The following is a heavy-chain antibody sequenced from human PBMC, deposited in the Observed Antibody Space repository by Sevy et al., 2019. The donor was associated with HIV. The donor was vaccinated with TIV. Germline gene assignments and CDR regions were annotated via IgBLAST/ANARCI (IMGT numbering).Heavy chain of an antibody. CDR2: ISYDGSNK. J-gene: IGHJ3*02. CDR1: GFTFSSYG. V-gene: IGHV3-30*18. CDR3: AKDDYGSGSYYMGSGAFDI. Sequence: GGCLRLSCAASGFTFSSYGMHWVRQAPGKGLEWVAVISYDGSNKYYADSVKVRFTISRDNSKNTLYLQMNSLRAEDTAVYYCAKDDYGSGSYYMGSGAFDIWGQGTMVTVSS. D-gene: IGHD3-10*01.